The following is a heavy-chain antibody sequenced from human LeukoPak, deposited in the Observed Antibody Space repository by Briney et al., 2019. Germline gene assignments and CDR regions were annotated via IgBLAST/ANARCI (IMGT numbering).Heavy chain of an antibody. V-gene: IGHV4-59*01. CDR1: DGSINIYY. CDR3: ARGYNYGAQYWFDY. CDR2: IYNSGST. Sequence: SETLSLTCTVSDGSINIYYWSWIRQAPGKGLEWIGYIYNSGSTNYNPSLRRRVTISMDTSKIQFSLRLTSVTAADTAMYYCARGYNYGAQYWFDYWGQGTLVTVSS. J-gene: IGHJ4*02. D-gene: IGHD5-18*01.